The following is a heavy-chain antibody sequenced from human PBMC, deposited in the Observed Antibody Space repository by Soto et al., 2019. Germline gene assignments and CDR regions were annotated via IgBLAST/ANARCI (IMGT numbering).Heavy chain of an antibody. D-gene: IGHD6-19*01. J-gene: IGHJ5*02. CDR3: AGSSGSQDGFDP. Sequence: QVQLVESGGGVVQPGRSLRLSCAASGFTFSSYGMHWVRQAPGKGLEWVAVIWYDGSNKYYADSVKGRFTISRDNSKNTLYLQLNSLRAEDTAVYYCAGSSGSQDGFDPWGQGTLVTVSS. V-gene: IGHV3-33*01. CDR1: GFTFSSYG. CDR2: IWYDGSNK.